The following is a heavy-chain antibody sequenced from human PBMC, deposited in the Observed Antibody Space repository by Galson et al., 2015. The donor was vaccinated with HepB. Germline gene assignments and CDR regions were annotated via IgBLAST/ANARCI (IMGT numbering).Heavy chain of an antibody. V-gene: IGHV3-30*02. J-gene: IGHJ4*02. CDR1: GFTFSVYG. CDR3: VKGRYRGCELEY. CDR2: IKYDGSKV. Sequence: SLRLSCAVSGFTFSVYGMHWVRQVPGKGLEWVAQIKYDGSKVDYRDSVKDRFIISRDNAKNSVTLQMNSLKSEDTAIYYCVKGRYRGCELEYWGQGTLVTVSS. D-gene: IGHD5-18*01.